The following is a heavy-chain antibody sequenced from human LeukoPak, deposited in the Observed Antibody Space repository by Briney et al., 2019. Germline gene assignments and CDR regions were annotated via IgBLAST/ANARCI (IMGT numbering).Heavy chain of an antibody. CDR1: GFAFSSYG. CDR2: IGGRDGST. J-gene: IGHJ4*02. Sequence: GGSLRLSCAASGFAFSSYGMSWVRQAPGKGLEWVSAIGGRDGSTYYADSVKGRFTISRDNSKNTLYVQMNSLRAEDTAVYYCAKGHYYGSGSLDYWGQGTLVTVSS. D-gene: IGHD3-10*01. CDR3: AKGHYYGSGSLDY. V-gene: IGHV3-23*01.